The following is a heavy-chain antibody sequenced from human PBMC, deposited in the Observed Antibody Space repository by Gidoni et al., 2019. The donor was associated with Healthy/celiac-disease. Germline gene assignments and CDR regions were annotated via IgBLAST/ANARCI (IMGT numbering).Heavy chain of an antibody. J-gene: IGHJ6*02. CDR2: IYSGGST. CDR3: AREMIVVELGDYGMDV. Sequence: EVQLVESGGGLIQPGGSLRLSCAASGFTVSSTYMSGVRQAPGKGLEWVSVIYSGGSTDYADSVKGRFTISRDNSKNTLYRQMNSLRAEDTAVYYCAREMIVVELGDYGMDVWGQGTTVTVSS. V-gene: IGHV3-53*01. D-gene: IGHD3-22*01. CDR1: GFTVSSTY.